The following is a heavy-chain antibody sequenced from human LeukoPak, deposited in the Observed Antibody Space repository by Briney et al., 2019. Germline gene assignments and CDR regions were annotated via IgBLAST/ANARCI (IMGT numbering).Heavy chain of an antibody. V-gene: IGHV3-30*04. J-gene: IGHJ4*02. D-gene: IGHD3-22*01. Sequence: PGGSLRLSCAASGFTRSSYAMHWVRQAPGKGLEWVAVISYDGSNKYYADSVKGRFTISRDNSKNTLYLQMNSLRAEDTAVYYCAKEFYYDSSGYYPGFDYWGQGTLVTVSS. CDR2: ISYDGSNK. CDR3: AKEFYYDSSGYYPGFDY. CDR1: GFTRSSYA.